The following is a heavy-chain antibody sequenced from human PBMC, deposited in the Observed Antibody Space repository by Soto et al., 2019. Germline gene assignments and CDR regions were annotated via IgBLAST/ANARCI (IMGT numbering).Heavy chain of an antibody. D-gene: IGHD3-3*01. V-gene: IGHV4-34*01. CDR3: ASLKIFGVVIGGRYYGMDV. CDR1: GGSFSGYY. J-gene: IGHJ6*02. CDR2: INHSGST. Sequence: TSETLSLTCAVYGGSFSGYYWNWVRQPPGKGLEWIGEINHSGSTNYNPSLKSRVTISVDTSKNQFSLKLSSVTAADTAVYYCASLKIFGVVIGGRYYGMDVWGQGTTVTVSS.